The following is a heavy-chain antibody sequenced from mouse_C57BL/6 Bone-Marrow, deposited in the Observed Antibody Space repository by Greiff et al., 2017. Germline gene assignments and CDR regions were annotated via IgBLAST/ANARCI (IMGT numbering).Heavy chain of an antibody. CDR3: AKHGDYDESLYFDV. V-gene: IGHV2-9*01. CDR1: GFSLTSYG. D-gene: IGHD2-4*01. J-gene: IGHJ1*03. CDR2: IWGGGST. Sequence: VQVVESGPGLVAPSQSLSITCTVSGFSLTSYGVDWVRQPPGKGLEWRGVIWGGGSTNYNSALMSRLSISKDNSKSQVFLKMNSLQTDDTAMYYCAKHGDYDESLYFDVWGTGTTVTVSS.